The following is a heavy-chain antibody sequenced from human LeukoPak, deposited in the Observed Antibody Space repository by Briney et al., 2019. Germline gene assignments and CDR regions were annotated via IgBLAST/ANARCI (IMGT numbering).Heavy chain of an antibody. CDR2: IYYSGST. CDR3: ARAVFPFYYGSGSYPNWFDP. D-gene: IGHD3-10*01. V-gene: IGHV4-39*01. Sequence: PSETLSLTCTVSGGSISSSSYYWGWIRQPPGKGLEWIGSIYYSGSTYYNPSLKSRVTISVDTSKNQFSLKLSSVTAADTAVYYCARAVFPFYYGSGSYPNWFDPWGQGTLVTVSS. CDR1: GGSISSSSYY. J-gene: IGHJ5*02.